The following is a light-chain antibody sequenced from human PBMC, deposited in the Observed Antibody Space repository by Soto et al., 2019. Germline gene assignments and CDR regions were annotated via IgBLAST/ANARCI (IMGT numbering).Light chain of an antibody. CDR3: CSYAGSPRYV. CDR1: SSDVGGYNY. Sequence: QSALTQPRSVSGSPGQSVTISCTGTSSDVGGYNYVSWYQQHPGKAPKVMIYDVSERPSGVPDRFSVSKSGNTASLTISGLQAEDEADYYCCSYAGSPRYVFGTGTKLTVL. V-gene: IGLV2-11*01. CDR2: DVS. J-gene: IGLJ1*01.